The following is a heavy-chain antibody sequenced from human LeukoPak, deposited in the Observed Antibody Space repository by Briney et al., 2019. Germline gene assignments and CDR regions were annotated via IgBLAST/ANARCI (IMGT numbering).Heavy chain of an antibody. CDR2: FYPEDGET. V-gene: IGHV1-24*01. CDR3: ATLGYCSSTSCYGWFDP. Sequence: ASVKVSCKVSVYTLTELSMHWVRQAPGRGVERMGGFYPEDGETIYAQKFQGRVTITEDTSTDTAYMELSSLRSEDTAVYYCATLGYCSSTSCYGWFDPWGQGTLVTVSS. J-gene: IGHJ5*02. CDR1: VYTLTELS. D-gene: IGHD2-2*01.